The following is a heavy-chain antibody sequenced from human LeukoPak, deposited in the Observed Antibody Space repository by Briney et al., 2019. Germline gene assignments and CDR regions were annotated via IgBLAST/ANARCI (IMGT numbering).Heavy chain of an antibody. CDR2: INPNSGGT. J-gene: IGHJ5*02. CDR1: GYTFTGHY. CDR3: ARDWGRITMVRGVTAYNWFDP. V-gene: IGHV1-2*02. D-gene: IGHD3-10*01. Sequence: ASVKVSCKASGYTFTGHYLHWVRQAPGQGLEWMGWINPNSGGTNYAQKFQGRVTMTRDTSISTAYMELSRLRSDDTAVYYCARDWGRITMVRGVTAYNWFDPWGQGTLVTVSS.